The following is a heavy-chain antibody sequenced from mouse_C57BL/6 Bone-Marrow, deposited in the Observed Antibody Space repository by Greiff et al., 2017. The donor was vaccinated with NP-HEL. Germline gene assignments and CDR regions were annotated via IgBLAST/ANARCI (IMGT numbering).Heavy chain of an antibody. CDR1: GFTFSSYA. J-gene: IGHJ1*03. CDR2: ISDGGSYT. CDR3: ARDRPTMSHWYFDV. Sequence: EVKLMESGGGLVKPGGSLKLSCAASGFTFSSYAMSWVRQTPEKRLEWVATISDGGSYTYYPDNVKGRFTISRDNAKNNLYLQMSHLKSEDTAMYYCARDRPTMSHWYFDVWGTGTTVTVSS. V-gene: IGHV5-4*01. D-gene: IGHD2-10*01.